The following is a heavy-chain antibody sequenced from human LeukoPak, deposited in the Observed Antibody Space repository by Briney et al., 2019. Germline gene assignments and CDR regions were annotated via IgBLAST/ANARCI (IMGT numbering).Heavy chain of an antibody. D-gene: IGHD3-22*01. V-gene: IGHV4-39*01. CDR3: SRHGYYDSSGYYLFRFDP. Sequence: SETLSLTCTVSGGSISSSSYYWAWIRQPPGKGLEWIGSIYYSGSTYYNLSLKGRVTISVDTSKNQFSLKLSSVTAADTAVYYCSRHGYYDSSGYYLFRFDPWGQGTPVTVSS. CDR2: IYYSGST. J-gene: IGHJ5*02. CDR1: GGSISSSSYY.